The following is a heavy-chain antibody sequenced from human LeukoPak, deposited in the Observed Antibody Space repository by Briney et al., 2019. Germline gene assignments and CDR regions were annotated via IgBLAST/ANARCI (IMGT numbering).Heavy chain of an antibody. D-gene: IGHD3-10*01. CDR3: AREVMVRGEYGFDY. CDR2: ISSSSSYI. V-gene: IGHV3-21*06. CDR1: GFTFSTYS. Sequence: SGGSLRLSCAASGFTFSTYSMNWVRQAPGKGLEWVSSISSSSSYIYYADSLEGRFTISRDNAKNSLYLQMNSLRAEDTAVYYCAREVMVRGEYGFDYWGQGTLVTVSS. J-gene: IGHJ4*02.